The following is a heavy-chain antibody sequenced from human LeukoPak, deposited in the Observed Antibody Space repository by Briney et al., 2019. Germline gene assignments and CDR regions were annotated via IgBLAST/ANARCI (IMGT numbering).Heavy chain of an antibody. V-gene: IGHV3-74*01. CDR3: AISTRISVAGTGHFDS. CDR1: GFTFSSYW. J-gene: IGHJ4*02. D-gene: IGHD6-19*01. CDR2: INFDGSST. Sequence: QPGGSLRLSCAGSGFTFSSYWMHWVRQAPGKGLVGVSRINFDGSSTSYADSVKGRFSISRDNAEDTLYLQMNSLTADDTAVYYCAISTRISVAGTGHFDSWGQGTLVTVSS.